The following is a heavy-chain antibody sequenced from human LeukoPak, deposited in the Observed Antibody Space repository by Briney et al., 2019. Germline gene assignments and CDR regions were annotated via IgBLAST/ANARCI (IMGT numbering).Heavy chain of an antibody. CDR1: GGSFSGYY. Sequence: SETLSLTCAVYGGSFSGYYWSWIRQPPGKGLEWIGEINHSGSTNYNPSLKSRVTISVDTSKNQFSLKLSSVTAADTAVYYCARGFEVSGSLKYSHLGFDPWGQGTLVTVSS. CDR3: ARGFEVSGSLKYSHLGFDP. D-gene: IGHD3-10*01. CDR2: INHSGST. V-gene: IGHV4-34*01. J-gene: IGHJ5*02.